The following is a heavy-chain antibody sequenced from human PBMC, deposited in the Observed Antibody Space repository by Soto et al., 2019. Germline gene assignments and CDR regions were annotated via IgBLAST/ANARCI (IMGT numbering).Heavy chain of an antibody. CDR1: GFTFNNYA. V-gene: IGHV3-23*01. Sequence: GGSLRLSCAASGFTFNNYAMSWVRQAPGKGLEWVSAISTSGGSTYYADSVKGRFTISRDKSKNTLYLRMNSLKAEDTAVYYCAKGSNTRWLQLWIVNFDYWGEGAMVTVYS. D-gene: IGHD5-12*01. J-gene: IGHJ4*02. CDR3: AKGSNTRWLQLWIVNFDY. CDR2: ISTSGGST.